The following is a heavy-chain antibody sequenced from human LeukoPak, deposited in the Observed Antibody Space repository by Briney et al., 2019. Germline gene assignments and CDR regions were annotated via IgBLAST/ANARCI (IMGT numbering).Heavy chain of an antibody. Sequence: VASVTVSFKASGYTFTAFYMHWVRQAPGQGLEWMGWINPNSGATNYAQKFQGRVTMTRDTSISTAYMELSRLRSDDTAVYYCARAHLIAAAGYNWFDPWGQGTLVTVSS. CDR3: ARAHLIAAAGYNWFDP. CDR1: GYTFTAFY. J-gene: IGHJ5*02. CDR2: INPNSGAT. D-gene: IGHD6-13*01. V-gene: IGHV1-2*02.